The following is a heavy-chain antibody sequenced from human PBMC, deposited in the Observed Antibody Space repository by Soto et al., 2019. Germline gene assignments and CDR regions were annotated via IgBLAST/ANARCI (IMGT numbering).Heavy chain of an antibody. V-gene: IGHV4-31*02. CDR2: IYYSGST. J-gene: IGHJ4*02. CDR1: GGSFSSCGYY. Sequence: QVRLQESGPGLVKPSQTLSLTCTVSGGSFSSCGYYWSWIRQHPGKGLEWIGDIYYSGSTYYNPSRKSRITRSVDTAKNQFSLKLTSVSAADTAVYFCARAPTGGRCHLPFDSWGQGTLVGGSS. D-gene: IGHD3-16*01. CDR3: ARAPTGGRCHLPFDS.